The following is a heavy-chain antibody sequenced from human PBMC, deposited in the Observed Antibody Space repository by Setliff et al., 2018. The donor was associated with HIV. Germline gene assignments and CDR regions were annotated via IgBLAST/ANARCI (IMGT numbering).Heavy chain of an antibody. D-gene: IGHD6-19*01. J-gene: IGHJ4*02. CDR1: GGTFSSYA. V-gene: IGHV1-69*13. Sequence: SVKVSCKASGGTFSSYAIYWVRQAPGQGLEWMGGTMPISGTPNYAQKFQGRVTITADESTNTAYMELSSLRSVDTAVYYCARVRQGPGDWYGLLDSWGQGSLVTVSS. CDR2: TMPISGTP. CDR3: ARVRQGPGDWYGLLDS.